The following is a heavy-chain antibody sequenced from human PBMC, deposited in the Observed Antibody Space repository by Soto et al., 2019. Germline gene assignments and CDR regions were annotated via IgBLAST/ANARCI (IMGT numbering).Heavy chain of an antibody. CDR2: ISGSGGST. CDR1: GFTFSSYA. V-gene: IGHV3-23*01. Sequence: PGWSLRLSCAASGFTFSSYAMSWVRQAPGKGLEWVSAISGSGGSTYYADSVKGRFTISRDNSKNTLYLQMNSLRAEDTAVYYCAKIDFDQGGFDYWGQGTLVTVSS. CDR3: AKIDFDQGGFDY. J-gene: IGHJ4*02. D-gene: IGHD3-9*01.